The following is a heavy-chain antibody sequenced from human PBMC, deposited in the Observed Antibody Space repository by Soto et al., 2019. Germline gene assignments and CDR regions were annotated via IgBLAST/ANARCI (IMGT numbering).Heavy chain of an antibody. V-gene: IGHV4-34*01. D-gene: IGHD4-17*01. Sequence: SETLSLTCAVYGGSFGGYYWSWIRQPPGKGLEWIGEINHSGSTNYNPSLKSRVTISVDTSKNQFSLKLSSVTAADTAVYYCARDRGTTVTTGFDYWGQGTLVSVSS. CDR3: ARDRGTTVTTGFDY. CDR1: GGSFGGYY. J-gene: IGHJ4*02. CDR2: INHSGST.